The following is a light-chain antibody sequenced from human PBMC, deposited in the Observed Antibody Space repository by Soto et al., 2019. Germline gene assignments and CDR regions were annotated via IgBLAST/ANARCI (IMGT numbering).Light chain of an antibody. CDR1: QSISSW. Sequence: DIQMTQSPSTLSASVGDRVTITCRASQSISSWLAWYQQKPGKAPKLLIYKASSLESGVPSRFSGSGSGTEFTLTISSLQPDDFAPYYCQQYNSYWYTFGQGTKLEIK. J-gene: IGKJ2*01. CDR2: KAS. CDR3: QQYNSYWYT. V-gene: IGKV1-5*03.